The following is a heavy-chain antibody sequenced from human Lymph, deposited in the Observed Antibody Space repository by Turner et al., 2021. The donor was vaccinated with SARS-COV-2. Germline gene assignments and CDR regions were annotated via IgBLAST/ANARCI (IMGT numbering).Heavy chain of an antibody. Sequence: QVQLVESGGGVVQPGRSLRLSCAASGFPFSSYAMHWVRQAQGKGLEWVAVISYDGSNKYYADYVKGRFTISRDNSKNTLYLQMNSLRAEHTAVYYCARDFVAVTGPFDYWGQGTLVTVSS. J-gene: IGHJ4*02. D-gene: IGHD6-19*01. CDR1: GFPFSSYA. CDR2: ISYDGSNK. CDR3: ARDFVAVTGPFDY. V-gene: IGHV3-30-3*01.